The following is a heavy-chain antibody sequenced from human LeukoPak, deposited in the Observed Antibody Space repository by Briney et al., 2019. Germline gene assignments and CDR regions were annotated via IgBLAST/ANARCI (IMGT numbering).Heavy chain of an antibody. CDR3: ASELWFGELLRMS. CDR2: INHSGST. Sequence: SETLSLTCAVYGASFNHYYWSWIRQPPGKGLEWIGEINHSGSTNYNASLKSRVTISVDMSKNQFSLKLTSVTAADTAVYYCASELWFGELLRMSWGQGTLVTVSS. V-gene: IGHV4-34*01. CDR1: GASFNHYY. J-gene: IGHJ5*02. D-gene: IGHD3-10*01.